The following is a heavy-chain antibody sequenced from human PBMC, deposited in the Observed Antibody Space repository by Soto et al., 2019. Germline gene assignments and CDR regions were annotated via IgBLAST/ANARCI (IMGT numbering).Heavy chain of an antibody. V-gene: IGHV3-23*01. D-gene: IGHD6-19*01. CDR3: ARCTVDTIVTSGWCHYLDP. CDR1: GFTFSSCA. J-gene: IGHJ5*02. CDR2: VSGSGGTT. Sequence: EVQLLDSGGGLVQPGGSLRLSCAASGFTFSSCAMSWVRQAPGKGLEWVSAVSGSGGTTYYADSVRGRSTFSRDNPKNTLYLQMNSLSAEDTAIYFCARCTVDTIVTSGWCHYLDPWGQGTLVTVSS.